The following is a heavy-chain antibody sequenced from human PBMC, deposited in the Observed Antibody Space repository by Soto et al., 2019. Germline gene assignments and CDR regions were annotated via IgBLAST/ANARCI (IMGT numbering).Heavy chain of an antibody. CDR1: GFTFGNYA. Sequence: EVQLLESGGGLVQPGGSLRLSCAASGFTFGNYAFSWVRQAPGKGLEWVSVISGGGDATYYPDSVKGRFTTSRDNSKNMVYFQMNSLRAEDTAVYYCAKKSLGSITLPALYYFDYWGQGTLVTVSS. CDR2: ISGGGDAT. J-gene: IGHJ4*02. V-gene: IGHV3-23*01. CDR3: AKKSLGSITLPALYYFDY. D-gene: IGHD7-27*01.